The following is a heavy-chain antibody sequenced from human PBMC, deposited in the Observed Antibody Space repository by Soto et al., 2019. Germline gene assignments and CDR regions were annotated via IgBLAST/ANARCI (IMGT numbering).Heavy chain of an antibody. D-gene: IGHD3-10*01. CDR2: IFHSGSM. Sequence: QVQLQESGPGLVKPSETLSLTCSVSGVSISSGDYYWSWIRQPPGKGLEWIGNIFHSGSMYYNPSLRSRLTISLDRSKNQFSLRLSSVTAADTAFYYCARDRSFGSGTYDNFYSGMDVWGQGTTVTVS. V-gene: IGHV4-30-4*01. J-gene: IGHJ6*02. CDR1: GVSISSGDYY. CDR3: ARDRSFGSGTYDNFYSGMDV.